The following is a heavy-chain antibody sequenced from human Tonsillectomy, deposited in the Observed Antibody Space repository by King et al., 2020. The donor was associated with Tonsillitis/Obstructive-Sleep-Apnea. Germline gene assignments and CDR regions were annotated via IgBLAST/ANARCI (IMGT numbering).Heavy chain of an antibody. Sequence: VQLVESGGGVVQPGTSLRLSCSASGFTFSSYAMHWVRQAPGKGLEWVAVMSYDGSSEYYADSVKGRFTISRDNSKNSLYLQMNSLRAEDTAVYYCARAPTYCSSTTCYSYYYFYMDVWGKXTXVTVSS. J-gene: IGHJ6*03. V-gene: IGHV3-30*04. D-gene: IGHD2-2*02. CDR2: MSYDGSSE. CDR3: ARAPTYCSSTTCYSYYYFYMDV. CDR1: GFTFSSYA.